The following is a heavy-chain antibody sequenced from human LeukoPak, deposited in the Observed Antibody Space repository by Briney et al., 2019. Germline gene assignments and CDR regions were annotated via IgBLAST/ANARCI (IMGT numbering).Heavy chain of an antibody. CDR3: AKEFWTGYQYFDY. Sequence: GGSLRLSCAASGFTFSSHGMHWVRQAPGKGLEWVAVISYDGDEQYYADSVKGRFTISRDNSVNTLYLQMNSLRGEDTAVYYCAKEFWTGYQYFDYWGQGTLVTVSS. CDR2: ISYDGDEQ. D-gene: IGHD3/OR15-3a*01. CDR1: GFTFSSHG. J-gene: IGHJ4*02. V-gene: IGHV3-30*18.